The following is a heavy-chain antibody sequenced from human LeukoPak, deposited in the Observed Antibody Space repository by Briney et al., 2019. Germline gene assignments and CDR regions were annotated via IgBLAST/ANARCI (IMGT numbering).Heavy chain of an antibody. CDR1: GFTFSNAW. V-gene: IGHV3-7*01. J-gene: IGHJ4*02. CDR3: ARDWEVTYFDY. Sequence: QSGGSLRLSCAASGFTFSNAWMSWVRQAPGKGLEWVANIKQDGSEKYYVDFVKGRFTISRDNAKNSLYLQMNSLRAEDTAVYYCARDWEVTYFDYWGQGTLVTVSS. D-gene: IGHD2-21*02. CDR2: IKQDGSEK.